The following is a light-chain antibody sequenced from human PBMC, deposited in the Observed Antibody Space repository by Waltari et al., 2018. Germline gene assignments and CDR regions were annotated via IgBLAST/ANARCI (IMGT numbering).Light chain of an antibody. CDR1: SSYIGNNY. V-gene: IGLV1-51*01. J-gene: IGLJ2*01. Sequence: SVLTQPPSVSAAPGQKVTISCSGGSSYIGNNYVSWYQQVPGTAPKLLIYDNNELPSGIPDRFSGSKSGTSATLGITGLQTGDEADYYCATWDSSLSAVLFGGGTRLTVL. CDR2: DNN. CDR3: ATWDSSLSAVL.